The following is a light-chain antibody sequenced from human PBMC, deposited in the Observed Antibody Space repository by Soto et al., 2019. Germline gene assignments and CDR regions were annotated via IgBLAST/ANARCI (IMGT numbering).Light chain of an antibody. CDR1: SSNIGSNY. Sequence: QAVVTQPPSASGTPGPRVTISCSGSSSNIGSNYVYWYQQLPGTAPKLLIYRNNQRPSGVPDRFSGSKSGTSASLAISGLRSEDEADYYCAAWDDSLSGLVVFGGGTKLTVL. V-gene: IGLV1-47*01. CDR3: AAWDDSLSGLVV. J-gene: IGLJ2*01. CDR2: RNN.